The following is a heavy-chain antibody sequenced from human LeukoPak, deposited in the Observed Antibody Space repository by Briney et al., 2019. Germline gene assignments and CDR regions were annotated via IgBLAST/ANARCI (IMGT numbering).Heavy chain of an antibody. J-gene: IGHJ2*01. CDR2: IYYSGST. CDR3: ATRKVMLDWYFDL. D-gene: IGHD2-8*01. CDR1: GVSISSYY. Sequence: SETLSLTCTVSGVSISSYYWSWIRQPPGKGLEWIGYIYYSGSTNYNPSLKSRVTISVDTSKNQFSLKLSSVTAADTAVYYCATRKVMLDWYFDLWGRGTLVTVSS. V-gene: IGHV4-59*01.